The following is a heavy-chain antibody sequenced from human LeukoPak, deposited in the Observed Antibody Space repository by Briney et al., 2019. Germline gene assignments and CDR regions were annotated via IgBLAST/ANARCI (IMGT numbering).Heavy chain of an antibody. CDR3: ARVGLITIFGVVIRDNWFDP. D-gene: IGHD3-3*01. J-gene: IGHJ5*02. CDR1: GGSFSGYY. V-gene: IGHV4-34*01. Sequence: SETLSLTCAVYGGSFSGYYWSRIRQPPGKGLEWIGEINHSGSTNYNPSLKSRVTISVDTSKNQFSLKLSSVTAADTAVYYCARVGLITIFGVVIRDNWFDPWGQGTLVTVSS. CDR2: INHSGST.